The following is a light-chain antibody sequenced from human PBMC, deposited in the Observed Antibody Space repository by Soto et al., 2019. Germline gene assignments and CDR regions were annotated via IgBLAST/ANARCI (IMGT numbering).Light chain of an antibody. Sequence: DIQMTQSPSSLSASVGDRVTITCRASQGINNLLGWYQQGPGKAPKRLIYAASNLEGGVPARFSGSGYGTEFTLTISRLQPEDFAIYYCIQRSIFPFTFGPGTKVYVK. V-gene: IGKV1-17*01. CDR2: AAS. CDR1: QGINNL. CDR3: IQRSIFPFT. J-gene: IGKJ3*01.